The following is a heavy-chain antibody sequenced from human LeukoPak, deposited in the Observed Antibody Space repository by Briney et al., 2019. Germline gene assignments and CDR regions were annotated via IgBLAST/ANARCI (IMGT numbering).Heavy chain of an antibody. CDR1: GGSSSGYY. D-gene: IGHD3-9*01. Sequence: PSETLSLTCAVYGGSSSGYYWSWIHQPPGKGLEWIGEINHSGSTNYNPSLKSRVTISVDTSKNQFSLKLTSVTAADTAVYYCARGHWYYDILTGYYGGYYFDYWGQGTLVTVSS. J-gene: IGHJ4*02. V-gene: IGHV4-34*01. CDR2: INHSGST. CDR3: ARGHWYYDILTGYYGGYYFDY.